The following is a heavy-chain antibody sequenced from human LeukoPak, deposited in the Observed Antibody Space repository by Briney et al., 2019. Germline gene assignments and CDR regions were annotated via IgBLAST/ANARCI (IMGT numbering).Heavy chain of an antibody. CDR2: ISGSGGST. Sequence: GGSLRLSCAASGFTFSSYAMSWVRQAPGKGLEWVSAISGSGGSTYYADSVKGRFTISRDNSKNTLYLQMNSLRAEDTAVYYCAKGNYYGSGSGSYYYMDVWGQGTLVTVSS. J-gene: IGHJ6*03. D-gene: IGHD3-10*01. CDR1: GFTFSSYA. V-gene: IGHV3-23*01. CDR3: AKGNYYGSGSGSYYYMDV.